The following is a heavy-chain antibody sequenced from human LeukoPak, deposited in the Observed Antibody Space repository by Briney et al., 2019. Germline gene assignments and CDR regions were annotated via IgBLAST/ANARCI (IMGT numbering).Heavy chain of an antibody. CDR3: ARDRAAGTFDY. CDR1: GFTFSSYS. V-gene: IGHV3-21*01. CDR2: ISSSSSYI. Sequence: GGSLRLSCAASGFTFSSYSMTWVRQAPGKGLEWVSSISSSSSYIYCADSVKGRFTISRDNAKNSLYLQMNSLRAGDTAVYYCARDRAAGTFDYWGQGTLVTVCS. J-gene: IGHJ4*02. D-gene: IGHD6-13*01.